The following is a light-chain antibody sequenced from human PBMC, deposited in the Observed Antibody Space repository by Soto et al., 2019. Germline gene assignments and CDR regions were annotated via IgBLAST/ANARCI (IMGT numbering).Light chain of an antibody. Sequence: DIQMTQSPATLSASVVDRVTITCLASQSVRSWLAWYQQKPGTAPKLLIFDASRLESGVPSRFSGSGSGTDFTLTISSLQPEDFATYYCQQSYNTPRAFGQGTKVDI. V-gene: IGKV1-39*01. CDR1: QSVRSW. CDR2: DAS. CDR3: QQSYNTPRA. J-gene: IGKJ1*01.